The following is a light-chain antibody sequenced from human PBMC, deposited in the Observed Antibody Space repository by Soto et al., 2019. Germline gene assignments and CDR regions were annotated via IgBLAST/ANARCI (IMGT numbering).Light chain of an antibody. CDR2: DAS. CDR1: QSISSW. Sequence: DIQMTQSPSTLSASVGDRVTITCRASQSISSWLAWYQQKPGKAPKFLIYDASSLESGVPSRFSGSGSGTEFTLNISSLQPDDFATYYCQQYNSYPITFGPGTKVDIK. V-gene: IGKV1-5*01. CDR3: QQYNSYPIT. J-gene: IGKJ3*01.